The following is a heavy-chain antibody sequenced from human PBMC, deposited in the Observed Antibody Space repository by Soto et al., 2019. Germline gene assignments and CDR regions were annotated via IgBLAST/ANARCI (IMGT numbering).Heavy chain of an antibody. Sequence: SETLSLTCAVSGGSINSGGFSLIWIRQPPGKGLEWIGYIYQSGSTYYNPSLKSRVTLSVDTSNNRFSLKMNSVTAADTAVYYCARTPYGGYFDRWGQGTQVTVSS. J-gene: IGHJ4*02. CDR1: GGSINSGGFS. D-gene: IGHD4-17*01. V-gene: IGHV4-30-2*01. CDR2: IYQSGST. CDR3: ARTPYGGYFDR.